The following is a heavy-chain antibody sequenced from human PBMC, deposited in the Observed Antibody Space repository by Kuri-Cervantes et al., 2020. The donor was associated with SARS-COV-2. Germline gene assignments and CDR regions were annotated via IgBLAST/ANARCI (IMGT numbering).Heavy chain of an antibody. CDR1: GGSFSGYD. J-gene: IGHJ5*02. CDR2: INHSGST. Sequence: ESLKISCAVYGGSFSGYDWSWIRQPPGKGLEWIGEINHSGSTNYNPSLKSRVTISVDTSKNQFSLKLSSVTAADTAVYYCARHSTRINWFDPWGQGTLVTVSS. CDR3: ARHSTRINWFDP. V-gene: IGHV4-34*01.